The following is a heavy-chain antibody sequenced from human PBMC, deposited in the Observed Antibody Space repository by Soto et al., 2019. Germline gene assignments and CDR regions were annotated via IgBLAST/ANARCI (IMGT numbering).Heavy chain of an antibody. Sequence: PSETLSLTCTVSGGSISSGSYYWGWIRQPQGRGLVGFGSIYYIGSTYYTPSLTSRVTISVDTSKNQFSLKLSSVTAADTAVYYCASQGAGYSSSWHGVGMDVWGQGTTVT. CDR2: IYYIGST. V-gene: IGHV4-39*01. CDR3: ASQGAGYSSSWHGVGMDV. D-gene: IGHD6-13*01. J-gene: IGHJ6*02. CDR1: GGSISSGSYY.